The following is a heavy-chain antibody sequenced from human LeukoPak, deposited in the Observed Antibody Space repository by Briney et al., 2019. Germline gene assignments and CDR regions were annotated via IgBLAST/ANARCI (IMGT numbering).Heavy chain of an antibody. J-gene: IGHJ4*02. D-gene: IGHD3-3*01. Sequence: ASVKASCKASGGTFISYAISWVRQAPGQGLEWMGGIIPIFGTANYAQKFQGRVTITADESTSTAYMELSSLRFEDTAVYYCARGPLRFLGGIDYWGQGTLVTVFS. V-gene: IGHV1-69*13. CDR3: ARGPLRFLGGIDY. CDR1: GGTFISYA. CDR2: IIPIFGTA.